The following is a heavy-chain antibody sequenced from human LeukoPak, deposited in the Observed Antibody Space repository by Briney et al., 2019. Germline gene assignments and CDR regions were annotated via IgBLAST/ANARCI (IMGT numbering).Heavy chain of an antibody. CDR3: ARDMSDYDSSGYDN. D-gene: IGHD3-22*01. J-gene: IGHJ4*02. CDR2: ISSSGRTI. V-gene: IGHV3-11*01. CDR1: GFTFSDYY. Sequence: KSGGSLRLSCAASGFTFSDYYMSWIRQAPGRGLEWVSYISSSGRTIYYADSVKGRFTISRDNAKNSLYLQMNSLRAEDTAVYYCARDMSDYDSSGYDNWGQGTLVTVSS.